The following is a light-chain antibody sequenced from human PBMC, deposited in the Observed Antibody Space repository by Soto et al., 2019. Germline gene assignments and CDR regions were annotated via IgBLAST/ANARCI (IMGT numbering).Light chain of an antibody. V-gene: IGKV2-30*01. Sequence: DVVMTQSPLSLPVTQGQPASISCRSSQSLVSSNGNTYLSWFHQRPGQAPRSLSYGVSNRDSRVPDRFSGSGSGTDFTLRISRVEAEDVGIYYCMQTTHCPYTFGQGTKLEIK. CDR2: GVS. J-gene: IGKJ2*01. CDR3: MQTTHCPYT. CDR1: QSLVSSNGNTY.